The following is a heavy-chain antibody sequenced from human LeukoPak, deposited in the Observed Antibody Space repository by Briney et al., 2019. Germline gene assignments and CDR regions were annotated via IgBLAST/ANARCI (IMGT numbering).Heavy chain of an antibody. CDR2: ISYDGSNK. CDR1: GFTFSSYG. J-gene: IGHJ4*02. Sequence: GGSPRLSCAASGFTFSSYGMHWVRQAPGKGLEWVAVISYDGSNKYYADSVKGRFTISRDNSKNTLYLQMNSLRAEDTAVYYCAKSKPRSNFDYWGQGTLVTVSS. D-gene: IGHD1-14*01. V-gene: IGHV3-30*18. CDR3: AKSKPRSNFDY.